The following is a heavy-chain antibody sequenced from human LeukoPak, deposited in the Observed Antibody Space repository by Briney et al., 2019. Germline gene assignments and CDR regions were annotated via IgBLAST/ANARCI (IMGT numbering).Heavy chain of an antibody. Sequence: ASVKVSCKASGYTFTSYDINWVRQATGQGLEWMGWMNPNSGNTGYAQKFQGRVTMTRNTSISTAYMELSSLRSEDTAMYYCARTKSTPLYYYDSSGYSPLGYWGQGTLVTVSS. J-gene: IGHJ4*02. D-gene: IGHD3-22*01. CDR2: MNPNSGNT. V-gene: IGHV1-8*01. CDR3: ARTKSTPLYYYDSSGYSPLGY. CDR1: GYTFTSYD.